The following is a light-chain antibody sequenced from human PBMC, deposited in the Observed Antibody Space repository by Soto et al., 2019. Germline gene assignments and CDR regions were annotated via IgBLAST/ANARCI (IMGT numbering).Light chain of an antibody. V-gene: IGKV1-39*01. J-gene: IGKJ1*01. CDR3: QQSYSTPTWM. Sequence: DVQMTQNPNSLSASVGDRVTITCRASQSISSYLNWYQQKPGKAPKLLIYAASSLQSGVPSRFSGSGSGTDFTLTISSLQPEDFATYYCQQSYSTPTWMFGQGTKVDI. CDR2: AAS. CDR1: QSISSY.